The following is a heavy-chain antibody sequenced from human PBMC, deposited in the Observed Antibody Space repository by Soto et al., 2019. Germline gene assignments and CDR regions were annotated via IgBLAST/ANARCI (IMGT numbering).Heavy chain of an antibody. CDR2: IKQDGSEK. CDR3: ARDLFEAARRGEYAFDI. V-gene: IGHV3-7*03. D-gene: IGHD3-16*01. Sequence: GGSLRLSCAASTFTFSSYWMSWVRQAPGKGLEWVANIKQDGSEKYYVDSVKGRFTISRDNAKNSLYLQMNSLRAEDTAVYYCARDLFEAARRGEYAFDIWGQGTMVTVS. CDR1: TFTFSSYW. J-gene: IGHJ3*02.